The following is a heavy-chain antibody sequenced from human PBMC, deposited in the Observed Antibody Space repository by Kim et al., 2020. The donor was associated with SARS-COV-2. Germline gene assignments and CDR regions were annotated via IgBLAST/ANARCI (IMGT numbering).Heavy chain of an antibody. CDR2: T. Sequence: TNYNPSLKSRVTISVATAENQVSLRVRSVTAADTAVYYCARGLRLRYFDYWGQGTLVTVSS. V-gene: IGHV4-34*01. CDR3: ARGLRLRYFDY. J-gene: IGHJ4*02. D-gene: IGHD3-9*01.